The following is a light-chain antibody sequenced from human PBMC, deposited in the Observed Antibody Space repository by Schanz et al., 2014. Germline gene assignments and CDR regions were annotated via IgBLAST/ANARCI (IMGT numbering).Light chain of an antibody. J-gene: IGKJ2*01. CDR2: DAS. V-gene: IGKV1-5*01. Sequence: DIQMTQSPSTLSASVGDRVTLSCRASQNINTWLAWYQQKPGKAPKLLISDASSLESGVPSRFSGSGSGTDFTLTISGLQPEDCGSYFCQEYEGSLYTFGQGTKVGIK. CDR3: QEYEGSLYT. CDR1: QNINTW.